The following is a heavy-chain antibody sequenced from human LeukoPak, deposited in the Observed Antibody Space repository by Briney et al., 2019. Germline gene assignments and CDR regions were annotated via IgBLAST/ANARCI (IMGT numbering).Heavy chain of an antibody. J-gene: IGHJ4*02. CDR2: VKQDGSEK. V-gene: IGHV3-7*01. D-gene: IGHD3-22*01. Sequence: GGSLRLSCAASGFTFSNYWMSWVRQAPGKGLEWVANVKQDGSEKKYVDSVKGRFTISRDNAKNPLYLQMNSLRVEDTAVYYCARNGYYDNNGYYPLDYWGQGTLVTVSS. CDR1: GFTFSNYW. CDR3: ARNGYYDNNGYYPLDY.